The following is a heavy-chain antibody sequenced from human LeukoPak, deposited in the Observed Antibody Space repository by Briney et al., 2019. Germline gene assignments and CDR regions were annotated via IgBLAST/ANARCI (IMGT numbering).Heavy chain of an antibody. D-gene: IGHD5-18*01. CDR1: GFTFNGYG. Sequence: PGGSLRLSCAASGFTFNGYGMNWVRQAPGKGLEWVSYISSISSTIHYSDSVKGRFTISRDNAKNSLYLQMNSLRAEDTAVYYCATSERGYSYDFDYWGQGTLVTVSS. J-gene: IGHJ4*02. V-gene: IGHV3-48*01. CDR2: ISSISSTI. CDR3: ATSERGYSYDFDY.